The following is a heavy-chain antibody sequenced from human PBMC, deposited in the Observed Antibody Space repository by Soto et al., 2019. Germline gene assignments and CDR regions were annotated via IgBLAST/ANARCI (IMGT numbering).Heavy chain of an antibody. CDR3: ASGRSGDY. CDR2: ISAHNGNT. CDR1: GYTFTSYG. V-gene: IGHV1-18*01. J-gene: IGHJ4*02. Sequence: QVHLVQSGAEVKKPGASVKVSCKASGYTFTSYGITWVRQAPGQGLEWMGWISAHNGNTDYAQKLQGRFIVTRDTYTSTAYMELRRLRAAATAVECCASGRSGDYWGQGARVTVPS. D-gene: IGHD1-26*01.